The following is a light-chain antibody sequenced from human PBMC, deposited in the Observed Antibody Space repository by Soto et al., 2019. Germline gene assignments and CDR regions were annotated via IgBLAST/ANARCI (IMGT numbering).Light chain of an antibody. Sequence: QSVLTQPASVSGSPGQSVTISCTGTSSDVGFYYLVSWYQQHPGKAPKLIIYEVSERPSGVSNRFSGSKSGNTASLTISGLQAEDEADYYCCSYASSTTYVFGTGTKVTVL. V-gene: IGLV2-23*02. CDR2: EVS. CDR1: SSDVGFYYL. CDR3: CSYASSTTYV. J-gene: IGLJ1*01.